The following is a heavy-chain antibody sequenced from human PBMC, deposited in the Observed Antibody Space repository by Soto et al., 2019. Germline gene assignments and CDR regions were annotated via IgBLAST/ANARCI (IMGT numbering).Heavy chain of an antibody. Sequence: PSETLSLTCTVSGGSITSGGYYWSWIRQHPGKGLEWIGYIYYSGFTYYSPSLKSRVTISVDTSKNQFSLKLSSVTAADTAVYYCARLGAGLRYFDTDYGMDVWGQGTTVTVSS. CDR3: ARLGAGLRYFDTDYGMDV. CDR1: GGSITSGGYY. J-gene: IGHJ6*02. D-gene: IGHD3-9*01. CDR2: IYYSGFT. V-gene: IGHV4-31*03.